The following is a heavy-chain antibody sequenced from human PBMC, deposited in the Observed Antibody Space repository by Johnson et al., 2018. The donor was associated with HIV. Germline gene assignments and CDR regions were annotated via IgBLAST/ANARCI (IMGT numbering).Heavy chain of an antibody. Sequence: VQLVESGGGVVRPGGSLRLSCAASGFTFADYGMSWVRQAPGKGLEWVSYISSSGSTLYYADSVKGRFSISRDNAKNSLDLQMNSLIAGGTAVYYCASSGRGPFTTVPDAFEIWGQGTMVTVSS. CDR3: ASSGRGPFTTVPDAFEI. CDR1: GFTFADYG. D-gene: IGHD4-17*01. J-gene: IGHJ3*02. CDR2: ISSSGSTL. V-gene: IGHV3-48*03.